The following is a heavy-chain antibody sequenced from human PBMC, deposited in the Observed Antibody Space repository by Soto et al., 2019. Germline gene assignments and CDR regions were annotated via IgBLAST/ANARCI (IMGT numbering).Heavy chain of an antibody. V-gene: IGHV3-33*01. CDR2: IWYDGSNK. D-gene: IGHD3-3*01. Sequence: PGGSLRLSCAASGFTFSSYGMHWVRQAPGKGLEWVAVIWYDGSNKYYADSVKGRFTISRDNSKNTLYLQMNSLRAEDTAVYYCARGITIFGVDPSPVYMDVWGKGTTVTVSS. J-gene: IGHJ6*03. CDR3: ARGITIFGVDPSPVYMDV. CDR1: GFTFSSYG.